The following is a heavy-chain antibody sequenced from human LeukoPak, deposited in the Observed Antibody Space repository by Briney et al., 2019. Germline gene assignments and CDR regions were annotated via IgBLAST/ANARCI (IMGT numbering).Heavy chain of an antibody. D-gene: IGHD5-18*01. V-gene: IGHV3-48*03. Sequence: SGGSLRLSCAASGFTFSSYEMNWVRQAPGKGLEWVSYISSSGSTIYYADSVKGRFTISRDNAKDSLYLQMNSLGAEDTAVYYCARAMVTVSDYFDYWGQGTLVTVSS. CDR2: ISSSGSTI. J-gene: IGHJ4*02. CDR1: GFTFSSYE. CDR3: ARAMVTVSDYFDY.